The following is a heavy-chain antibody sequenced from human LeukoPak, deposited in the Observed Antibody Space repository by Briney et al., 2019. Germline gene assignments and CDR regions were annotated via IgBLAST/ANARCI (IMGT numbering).Heavy chain of an antibody. CDR2: ISSSSRYI. Sequence: GGSLRLSCAASGFTFSSYSMNWVRQAPGNGLEWVSSISSSSRYIYYEDSVKGRFTISRDNAKNSLYLQMNSLRAEDTAVYYCARGLGNCIGGSCYRHFDYWGQGTLVTVSS. J-gene: IGHJ4*02. D-gene: IGHD2-15*01. V-gene: IGHV3-21*01. CDR3: ARGLGNCIGGSCYRHFDY. CDR1: GFTFSSYS.